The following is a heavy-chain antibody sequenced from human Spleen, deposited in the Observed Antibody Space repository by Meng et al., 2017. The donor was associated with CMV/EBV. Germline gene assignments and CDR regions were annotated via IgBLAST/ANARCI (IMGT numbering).Heavy chain of an antibody. CDR1: GFTYSNHP. V-gene: IGHV3-30*04. J-gene: IGHJ4*02. D-gene: IGHD6-13*01. Sequence: GGSLRLSCEGSGFTYSNHPMHWVRQAPGKGLEWVAVISSDASNKYYADSVKGRFTISRDNSQNTLYFHMNSLRAADTAVYYCAKDYSSRGYFDYWGQGTLVTVSS. CDR2: ISSDASNK. CDR3: AKDYSSRGYFDY.